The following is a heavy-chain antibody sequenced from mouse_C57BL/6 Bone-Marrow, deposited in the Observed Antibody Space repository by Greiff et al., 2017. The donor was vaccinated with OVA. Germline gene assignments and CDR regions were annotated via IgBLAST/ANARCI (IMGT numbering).Heavy chain of an antibody. J-gene: IGHJ4*01. CDR2: ISSGSSTI. CDR1: GFTFSDYG. D-gene: IGHD1-1*01. V-gene: IGHV5-17*01. Sequence: EVMLVESGGGLVKPGGSLKLSCAASGFTFSDYGMHWVRQAPEKGLEWVAYISSGSSTIYYADTVKGRCTISRDNAKNTLFLQMTSLRSEDTAMYYCARPVVATGAMDYWGQGTSVTVSS. CDR3: ARPVVATGAMDY.